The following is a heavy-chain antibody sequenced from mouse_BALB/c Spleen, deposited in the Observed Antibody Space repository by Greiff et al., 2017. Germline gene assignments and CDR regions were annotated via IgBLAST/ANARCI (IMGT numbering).Heavy chain of an antibody. V-gene: IGHV3-2*02. CDR1: GYSITSDYA. Sequence: EVKLQESGPGLVKPSQSLSLTCTVTGYSITSDYAWNWIRQFPGNKLEWMGYISYSGSTSYNPSLKSRISITRDTSKNQFFLQLNSVTTEDTATYYCAFNWDDAMDYWGQGTSVTVSS. CDR3: AFNWDDAMDY. J-gene: IGHJ4*01. CDR2: ISYSGST. D-gene: IGHD4-1*02.